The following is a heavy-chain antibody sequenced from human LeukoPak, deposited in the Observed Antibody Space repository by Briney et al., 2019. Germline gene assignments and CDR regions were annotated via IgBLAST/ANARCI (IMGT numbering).Heavy chain of an antibody. V-gene: IGHV4-38-2*02. CDR3: ARGPYSYDSSGAFDI. CDR2: IYHSGST. CDR1: GYSISSGNY. D-gene: IGHD3-22*01. Sequence: SSETLSLTCTVSGYSISSGNYWDWIRQPPGKGLEWIGSIYHSGSTYYNPSLKSRVTISVDTSKNQFSLKLSSVTAADTAVYFCARGPYSYDSSGAFDIWGQGTMVTVSS. J-gene: IGHJ3*02.